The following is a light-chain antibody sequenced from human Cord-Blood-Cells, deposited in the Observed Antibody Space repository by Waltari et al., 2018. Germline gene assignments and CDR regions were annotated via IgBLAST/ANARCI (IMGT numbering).Light chain of an antibody. CDR2: KAS. J-gene: IGKJ4*01. V-gene: IGKV1-5*03. CDR3: QQYNSYPLT. CDR1: QSISSW. Sequence: DIQMTQSPSTLSASVGDRVTITCWASQSISSWLAWYQPKPGKAPKLLIYKASSLESGGPSRFSGSGSGTEFTLTISSLQPDDFATYYCQQYNSYPLTFGGGTKVEIK.